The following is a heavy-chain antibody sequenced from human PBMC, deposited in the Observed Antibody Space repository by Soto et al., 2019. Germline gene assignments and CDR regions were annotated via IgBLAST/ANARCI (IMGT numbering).Heavy chain of an antibody. D-gene: IGHD6-13*01. CDR3: ARGKSSRYFDY. CDR2: IKQEGGES. V-gene: IGHV3-7*01. CDR1: GFIFDNYW. Sequence: VQLVESGGGLVQSGGSLRLSCAASGFIFDNYWMGWVRQAPGKGLEWVANIKQEGGESYYVDSVKGRFTISRDNAKNSLYLQMNTLRVEDTAVYYCARGKSSRYFDYWGQGTLVTVSS. J-gene: IGHJ4*02.